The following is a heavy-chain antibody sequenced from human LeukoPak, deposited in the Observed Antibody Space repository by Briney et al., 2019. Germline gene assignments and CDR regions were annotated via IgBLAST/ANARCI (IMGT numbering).Heavy chain of an antibody. CDR1: GFSFSSYS. CDR3: ARVMVDSYDILTGYAFDY. J-gene: IGHJ4*02. CDR2: ISNSSSYI. V-gene: IGHV3-21*01. D-gene: IGHD3-9*01. Sequence: GGSLRLSCAASGFSFSSYSMNWVRQAPGKGLEWVSSISNSSSYIHYADSVKGRFTISRDNAKKSLYLQMNSLRAEDTAVYYCARVMVDSYDILTGYAFDYWGQGIPVTVSS.